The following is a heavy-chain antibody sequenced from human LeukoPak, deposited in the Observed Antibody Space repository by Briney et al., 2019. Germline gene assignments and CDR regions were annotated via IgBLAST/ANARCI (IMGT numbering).Heavy chain of an antibody. CDR3: ARGQYSSGLGLLDY. V-gene: IGHV1-2*02. CDR2: INPNSGGT. CDR1: GYTFTGYY. Sequence: ASVKVSCKASGYTFTGYYIHWERQAPGQGLEWMGWINPNSGGTNYAQKFQGRVTMTRDTSISTAYMEVSRLRSDDTAVYYCARGQYSSGLGLLDYWGQETLVTVSS. D-gene: IGHD6-19*01. J-gene: IGHJ4*02.